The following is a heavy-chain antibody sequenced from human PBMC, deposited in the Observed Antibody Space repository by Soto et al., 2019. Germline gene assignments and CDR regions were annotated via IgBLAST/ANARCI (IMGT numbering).Heavy chain of an antibody. CDR1: GFIFNSRY. CDR2: INQDGSDK. V-gene: IGHV3-7*01. CDR3: ARVEIGSYDY. J-gene: IGHJ4*02. Sequence: GGSLRLSCAASGFIFNSRYMSWVRQAPGKGLEWVANINQDGSDKKCVDSVKGRFTISRDNAKNSLFLEMNSLRSEDTAVYYCARVEIGSYDYWGQGTLVTVSS. D-gene: IGHD1-26*01.